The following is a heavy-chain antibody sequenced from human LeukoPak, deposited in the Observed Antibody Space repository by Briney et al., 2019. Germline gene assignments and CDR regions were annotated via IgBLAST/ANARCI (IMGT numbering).Heavy chain of an antibody. Sequence: VRCLRLSSAVSGLTFSSYSMNWVRQAPGQGLEWVSYISRSSSTIYYAASVKGRFTISRDKAKNSLSLQMSSLRAGDTAVYYCARDIGFGELGSIDYWGQGTLVTVSS. J-gene: IGHJ4*02. CDR2: ISRSSSTI. V-gene: IGHV3-48*01. D-gene: IGHD3-10*01. CDR1: GLTFSSYS. CDR3: ARDIGFGELGSIDY.